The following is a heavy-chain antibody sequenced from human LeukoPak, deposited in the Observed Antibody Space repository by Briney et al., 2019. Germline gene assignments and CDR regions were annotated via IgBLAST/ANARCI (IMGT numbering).Heavy chain of an antibody. CDR3: AKDGDCSGRSCFYYYYGMDV. CDR1: GFTFSSYA. D-gene: IGHD2-15*01. V-gene: IGHV3-23*01. J-gene: IGHJ6*02. CDR2: ISGSGGST. Sequence: GGSLRLSCAASGFTFSSYAMSWVRQAPGKGLEWVSAISGSGGSTYYADSVKGRFTISRDNSKNTLYLQMNSLRAEDTAVYYCAKDGDCSGRSCFYYYYGMDVWGQGTTVTVSS.